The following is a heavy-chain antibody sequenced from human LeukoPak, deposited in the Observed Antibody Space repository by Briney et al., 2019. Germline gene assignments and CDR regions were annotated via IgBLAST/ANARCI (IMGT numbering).Heavy chain of an antibody. V-gene: IGHV4-39*07. D-gene: IGHD6-13*01. CDR1: GGSVSSSSHY. CDR2: SSYSGTT. CDR3: ARGQQLVNY. Sequence: SETLSLTCTVSGGSVSSSSHYWGWIRQPPGKGLEWIGSSSYSGTTYYNPSLKSRVTISVDTSKNQFSLRLTSVTAADTAVYYCARGQQLVNYWGQGTLLTVSS. J-gene: IGHJ4*02.